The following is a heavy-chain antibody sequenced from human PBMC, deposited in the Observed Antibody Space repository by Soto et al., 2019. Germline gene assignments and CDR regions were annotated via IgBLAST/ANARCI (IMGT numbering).Heavy chain of an antibody. CDR3: ARGERYCTNGVCYPEPFDY. V-gene: IGHV1-46*01. D-gene: IGHD2-8*01. Sequence: ASVKVSCKASGYTFTAFHIHWFRQAPGQGLQWMGIFNPSTGTTEYVQKFQGRVTMTRDTSTSTVYMELSSLRSEDTAVYYCARGERYCTNGVCYPEPFDYWGQGTLVTVSS. CDR2: FNPSTGTT. J-gene: IGHJ4*02. CDR1: GYTFTAFH.